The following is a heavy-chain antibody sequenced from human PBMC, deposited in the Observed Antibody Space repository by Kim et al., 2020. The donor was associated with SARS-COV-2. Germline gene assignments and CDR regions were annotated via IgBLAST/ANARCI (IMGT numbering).Heavy chain of an antibody. J-gene: IGHJ4*02. D-gene: IGHD3-10*01. CDR2: ISSNGGST. V-gene: IGHV3-64D*09. CDR3: VKGEDTMVRGVTHVYYFDY. Sequence: GGSLRLSCSASGFTFSSYAMHWVRQAPGKGLEYVSAISSNGGSTYYADSVKGRFTISRDNSKNTLYLQMSSLRAEDTAVYYCVKGEDTMVRGVTHVYYFDYWGQGTLVTVSS. CDR1: GFTFSSYA.